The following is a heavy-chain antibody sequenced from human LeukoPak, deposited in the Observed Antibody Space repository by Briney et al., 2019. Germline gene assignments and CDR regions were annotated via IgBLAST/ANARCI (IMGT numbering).Heavy chain of an antibody. V-gene: IGHV4-34*01. CDR3: ARGGVVARRIREYYFDY. CDR2: INHSGNT. D-gene: IGHD6-6*01. Sequence: SETLSLTCAVYDGSLSGYYWSWIRQPPGKGLEWIGEINHSGNTNYNPSLKSRVTISVDTSKNQFSLKLSSVTAADTAVYYCARGGVVARRIREYYFDYWGQGTLVTVSS. J-gene: IGHJ4*02. CDR1: DGSLSGYY.